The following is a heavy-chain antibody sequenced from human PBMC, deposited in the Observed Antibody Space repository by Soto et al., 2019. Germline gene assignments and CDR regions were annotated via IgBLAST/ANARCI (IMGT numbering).Heavy chain of an antibody. J-gene: IGHJ4*02. D-gene: IGHD6-13*01. CDR3: ARDPIAGTSPQFDC. Sequence: QVQLQESGPGLVKPSGTLSLTCVVSGGSISSSNWWSWVRQPPGKGLEWIGQIHHTGSTYYHPSLQSRVTISVDKSKNLFSLKATSVTAADTAVYYCARDPIAGTSPQFDCWGQGTLVTVSS. V-gene: IGHV4-4*02. CDR2: IHHTGST. CDR1: GGSISSSNW.